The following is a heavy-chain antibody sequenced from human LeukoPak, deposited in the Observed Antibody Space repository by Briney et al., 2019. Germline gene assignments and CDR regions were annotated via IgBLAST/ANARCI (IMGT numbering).Heavy chain of an antibody. CDR2: ISAYNGNT. V-gene: IGHV1-18*01. CDR1: GYTFTSYG. Sequence: GASVKVSCKASGYTFTSYGISWVRHAPGQGLELMGWISAYNGNTNYAQKLQGRVTMTTDTSTSTAYMELRSLRSDDTAVYCFARDDVGATTAFDIWGQGTMVTVSS. CDR3: ARDDVGATTAFDI. J-gene: IGHJ3*02. D-gene: IGHD1-26*01.